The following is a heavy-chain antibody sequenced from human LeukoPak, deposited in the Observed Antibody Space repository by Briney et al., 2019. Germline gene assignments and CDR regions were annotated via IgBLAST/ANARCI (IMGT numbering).Heavy chain of an antibody. CDR3: ARDGSGYYPD. Sequence: TGGSLRLSCAASGFTFSFHWMHWVRQAPGKGLVWVSRINSDGSITAYADSVRGRFTISSDNAENTLYLQMNTLRAEDTAVYYCARDGSGYYPDWGQGTLVTVSS. CDR1: GFTFSFHW. CDR2: INSDGSIT. V-gene: IGHV3-74*03. J-gene: IGHJ4*02. D-gene: IGHD3-22*01.